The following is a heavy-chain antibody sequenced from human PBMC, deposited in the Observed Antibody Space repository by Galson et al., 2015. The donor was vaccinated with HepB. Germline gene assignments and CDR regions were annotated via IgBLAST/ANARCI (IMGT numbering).Heavy chain of an antibody. CDR2: INTNTGNP. CDR1: GYTFTSYA. D-gene: IGHD3-16*02. CDR3: ARECADYDYVWGSYRPPTKCYGMDV. J-gene: IGHJ6*02. Sequence: SVKVSCKASGYTFTSYAMNWVRQAPGQGLEWMGWINTNTGNPTYAQGFTGRFVFSLDTSVSTAYLQISSLKAEDTAVYYCARECADYDYVWGSYRPPTKCYGMDVWGQGTTVTVSS. V-gene: IGHV7-4-1*02.